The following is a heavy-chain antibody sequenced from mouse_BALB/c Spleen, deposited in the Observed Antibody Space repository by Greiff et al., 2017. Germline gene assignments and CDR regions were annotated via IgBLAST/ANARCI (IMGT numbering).Heavy chain of an antibody. CDR3: ARRTTVGYFDV. Sequence: EVKLVESGGGLVKPGGSLKLSCAASGFTFSSYTMSWVRQTPEKRLEWVATISSGGSTYYPDSVKGRFTISRDNARNILYLQMSSLRSEDTAMYYCARRTTVGYFDVWGAGTTVTVSS. CDR2: ISSGGST. CDR1: GFTFSSYT. J-gene: IGHJ1*01. D-gene: IGHD1-1*01. V-gene: IGHV5-6-5*01.